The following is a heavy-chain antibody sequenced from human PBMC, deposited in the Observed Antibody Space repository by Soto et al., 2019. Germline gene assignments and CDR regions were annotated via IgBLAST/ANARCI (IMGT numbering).Heavy chain of an antibody. J-gene: IGHJ3*02. Sequence: ASVKVSCKASGYTFPGYYMHWVRQAPGQGLEWMGWINPNSGGTNYAQKFQGWVTMTRDTSISTAYMELSRLRSDDTAVYYCARGIAAAGTSAFDIWGQGTMVTVSS. CDR3: ARGIAAAGTSAFDI. CDR2: INPNSGGT. CDR1: GYTFPGYY. V-gene: IGHV1-2*04. D-gene: IGHD6-13*01.